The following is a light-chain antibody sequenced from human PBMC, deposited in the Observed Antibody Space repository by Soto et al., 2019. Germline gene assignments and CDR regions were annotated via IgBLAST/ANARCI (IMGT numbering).Light chain of an antibody. CDR1: QSVSSSY. CDR3: QQYATSPIT. CDR2: GAS. J-gene: IGKJ5*01. V-gene: IGKV3-20*01. Sequence: EIVFTQSPGTLSLSPVERATLSCRASQSVSSSYLAWYQQKPGQAPRLVIYGASSRAAGIPDRLGGSGSGTDFTLTISRLEPEDFAVYYCQQYATSPITFGQGTRLEIK.